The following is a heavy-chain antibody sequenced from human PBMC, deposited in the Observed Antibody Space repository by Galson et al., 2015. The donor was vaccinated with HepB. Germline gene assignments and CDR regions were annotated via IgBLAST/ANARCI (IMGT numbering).Heavy chain of an antibody. V-gene: IGHV3-53*01. CDR3: ATEFDP. J-gene: IGHJ5*02. Sequence: SLRLSCAASGFTVSRNYMSWVRQAPGKGLEWVSVIYSSDTAYYADSVRGRFTISRDNSNNTLYLQMNSLRAEDTAIYYCATEFDPWGQGTLVTVSS. CDR1: GFTVSRNY. CDR2: IYSSDTA.